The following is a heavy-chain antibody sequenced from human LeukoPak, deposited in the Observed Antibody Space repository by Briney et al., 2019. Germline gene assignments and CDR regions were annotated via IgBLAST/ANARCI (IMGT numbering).Heavy chain of an antibody. D-gene: IGHD6-19*01. CDR2: ISSSSRTI. CDR3: ARVGTSGWTSDY. J-gene: IGHJ4*02. V-gene: IGHV3-48*04. Sequence: GGSLRLSCAASGFAFSSYSINWVRQAPGKGLEWLSYISSSSRTISYADSLKGRFTVSRDNAKNSLDLQMNSLRVEDTAVYYCARVGTSGWTSDYWGQGTLVTVSS. CDR1: GFAFSSYS.